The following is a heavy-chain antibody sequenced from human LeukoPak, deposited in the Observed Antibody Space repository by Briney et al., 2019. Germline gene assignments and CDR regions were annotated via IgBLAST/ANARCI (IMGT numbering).Heavy chain of an antibody. CDR2: INHSGST. D-gene: IGHD3-10*01. V-gene: IGHV4-34*01. CDR3: ARAGGWFGANWFDP. Sequence: PSETLSLTCAVYGGSFSGYYWSWIRQPPGKGLEWIGEINHSGSTNYNPSLKSRVTISVDTSKNQFSLKLSSVTAADTAVYYCARAGGWFGANWFDPWGQGTLVTVSS. CDR1: GGSFSGYY. J-gene: IGHJ5*02.